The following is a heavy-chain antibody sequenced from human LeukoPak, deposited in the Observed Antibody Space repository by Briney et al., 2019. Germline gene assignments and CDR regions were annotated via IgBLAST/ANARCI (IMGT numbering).Heavy chain of an antibody. CDR3: ARDRAIYYDFWSGPYGMDV. CDR1: GYSHTSDW. J-gene: IGHJ6*02. Sequence: ASVKVSCKASGYSHTSDWMHWVRQAPGQGLEWMGAINSGSGSVSHAQKLQGRVTMTRDTSTSTVYMELSSLRSEDTAVYYCARDRAIYYDFWSGPYGMDVWGQGTTVTVSS. V-gene: IGHV1-46*01. D-gene: IGHD3-3*01. CDR2: INSGSGSV.